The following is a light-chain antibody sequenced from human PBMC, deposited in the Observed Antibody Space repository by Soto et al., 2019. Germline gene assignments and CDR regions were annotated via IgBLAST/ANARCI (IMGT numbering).Light chain of an antibody. Sequence: EIVLTQSPGTLSLSPGERATLSCRASQSVGSYLAWYQHKPGQAPRLLISDASNRATGIPARFSGSGSETDFTLTISRLEPEDFAVYYCQQYRTFGGGTKVDIK. CDR2: DAS. CDR1: QSVGSY. J-gene: IGKJ4*01. V-gene: IGKV3-11*01. CDR3: QQYRT.